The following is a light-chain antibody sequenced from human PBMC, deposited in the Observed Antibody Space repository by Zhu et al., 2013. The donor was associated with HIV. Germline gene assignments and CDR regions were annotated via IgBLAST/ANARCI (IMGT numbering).Light chain of an antibody. Sequence: EIVLTQSPDTLSLSPGEGATLSCRASQNVAKNYLAWYQQKVGQAPRLLIFDAFHRATGVPDRFTGSGSGTDFSLTISRLETEDFAVYYCQQYGSSPLTFGGGTTVEIK. J-gene: IGKJ4*01. CDR2: DAF. V-gene: IGKV3-20*01. CDR1: QNVAKNY. CDR3: QQYGSSPLT.